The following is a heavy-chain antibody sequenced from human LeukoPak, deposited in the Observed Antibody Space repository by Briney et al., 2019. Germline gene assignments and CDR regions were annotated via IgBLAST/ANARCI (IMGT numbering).Heavy chain of an antibody. CDR1: GFTFGSYG. CDR2: ISYDGSNK. CDR3: AKSQGYYLDY. Sequence: PGGSLRLSCAASGFTFGSYGMHWVRQAPGKGLEWVAVISYDGSNKYYADSVKGRFTISRDNSKNTLYLQVNSLRAEDTAVYYCAKSQGYYLDYWGQGTLVTVSS. D-gene: IGHD3-22*01. V-gene: IGHV3-30*18. J-gene: IGHJ4*02.